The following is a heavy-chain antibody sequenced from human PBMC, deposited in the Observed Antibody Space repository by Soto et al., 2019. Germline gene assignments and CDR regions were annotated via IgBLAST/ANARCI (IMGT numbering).Heavy chain of an antibody. J-gene: IGHJ4*02. D-gene: IGHD3-22*01. CDR3: ARVALSYYDSSGYLSAPNTEFDY. V-gene: IGHV1-46*01. Sequence: AASVKVSCKASGYTFTSYYMYWVRQAPGQGLEWMGIINPSGGSTSYARKFQGRVTMTRDTSTSTVYMELSSLRSEDTAVYYCARVALSYYDSSGYLSAPNTEFDYWGQGTLVTVSS. CDR2: INPSGGST. CDR1: GYTFTSYY.